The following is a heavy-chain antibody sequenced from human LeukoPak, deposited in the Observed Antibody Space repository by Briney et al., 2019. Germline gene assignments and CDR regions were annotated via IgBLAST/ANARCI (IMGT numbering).Heavy chain of an antibody. CDR3: AKDLERNYGSGINWFDP. D-gene: IGHD3-10*01. CDR1: GFTFSSYA. V-gene: IGHV3-23*01. CDR2: ISGSGGST. J-gene: IGHJ5*02. Sequence: QAGGSLRLSCAASGFTFSSYAMSWVRQAPGKGLEWVSAISGSGGSTYYADSVKGRLTISRDNSKNTLYLQMNSLRAEDTAVYYCAKDLERNYGSGINWFDPWGQGTLVTVSS.